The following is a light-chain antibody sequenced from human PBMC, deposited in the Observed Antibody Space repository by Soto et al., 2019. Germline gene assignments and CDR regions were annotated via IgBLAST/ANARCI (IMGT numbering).Light chain of an antibody. Sequence: DIQMTQSPSTLSASVGDRVTITCRASQSISSWLAWYQQKPGKAPRLLIYKASSLESGVPSRFSGSGSGTEFTLTISSLQPDDVANYYCQQYNSYSTFGQGTKVDI. CDR3: QQYNSYST. CDR1: QSISSW. V-gene: IGKV1-5*03. J-gene: IGKJ1*01. CDR2: KAS.